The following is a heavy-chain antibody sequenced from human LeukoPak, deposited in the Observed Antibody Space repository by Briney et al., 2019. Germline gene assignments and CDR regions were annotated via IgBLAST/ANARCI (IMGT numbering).Heavy chain of an antibody. D-gene: IGHD2-8*01. CDR2: IWYDGSYK. J-gene: IGHJ5*02. Sequence: GGSLRLSCAASGFTFSSYGMHWVRQAPGKGLEWVAVIWYDGSYKYYADSVKGRFTISRDNSKNTLYLQMNSLRAEDTAVYYCARGNCTNGFCYTAWGQGTLVTVSS. CDR3: ARGNCTNGFCYTA. CDR1: GFTFSSYG. V-gene: IGHV3-33*08.